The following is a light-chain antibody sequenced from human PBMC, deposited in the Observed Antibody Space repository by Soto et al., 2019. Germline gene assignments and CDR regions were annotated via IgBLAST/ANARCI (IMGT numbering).Light chain of an antibody. J-gene: IGKJ1*01. CDR1: QSISTW. CDR2: KAS. Sequence: DIQMTQSPSTLSASVGDRVTITCRASQSISTWLAWYQQKPGKAPILLIYKASNLESGVPSRFSGNGSGTEFTLTISSLQPDDFAAYYCQQYNSYPWTFGQGTKVEIK. CDR3: QQYNSYPWT. V-gene: IGKV1-5*03.